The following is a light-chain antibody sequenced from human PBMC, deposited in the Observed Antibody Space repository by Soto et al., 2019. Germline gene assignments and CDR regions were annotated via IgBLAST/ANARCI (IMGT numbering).Light chain of an antibody. Sequence: QSVLTQPASVSGSHGQSITISCVGTSGDIGDYNYVSWYQQHPGKVPKVIIYDVSNRPSGVSYRFSGTKSGNTASLTVSGLQAEDEADYYCCSYIRSGTLIFGTGTKVTVL. V-gene: IGLV2-14*01. CDR3: CSYIRSGTLI. CDR1: SGDIGDYNY. J-gene: IGLJ1*01. CDR2: DVS.